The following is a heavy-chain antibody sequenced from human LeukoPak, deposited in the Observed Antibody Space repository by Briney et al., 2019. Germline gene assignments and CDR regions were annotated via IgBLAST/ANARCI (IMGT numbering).Heavy chain of an antibody. D-gene: IGHD3-22*01. Sequence: SETLSLTCTVSGGSISSLAYYWGWIRQSPGKGLEWIVNIYSSGSTYYNPSLMSRVTISANRSKNQFSLMMNAVTAADTAVYYCARVGSRVAVRRSPTAFDLWGQGTLVIVSS. CDR1: GGSISSLAYY. CDR3: ARVGSRVAVRRSPTAFDL. V-gene: IGHV4-39*07. J-gene: IGHJ5*02. CDR2: IYSSGST.